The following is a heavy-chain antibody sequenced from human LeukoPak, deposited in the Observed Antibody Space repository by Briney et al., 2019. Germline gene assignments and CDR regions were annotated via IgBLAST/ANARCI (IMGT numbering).Heavy chain of an antibody. J-gene: IGHJ6*03. CDR1: GGSISSSSYY. CDR3: LMVRRDSPNPYYYYYYMDV. D-gene: IGHD3-10*01. Sequence: PSETLSLTCTVSGGSISSSSYYWGWIRQPPGKGLEWIGSIYYSGSTYYNPSLKSRVTISVDTSKNQFSLKLSSVTAADTAVYYCLMVRRDSPNPYYYYYYMDVWGKGTTVTVSS. CDR2: IYYSGST. V-gene: IGHV4-39*07.